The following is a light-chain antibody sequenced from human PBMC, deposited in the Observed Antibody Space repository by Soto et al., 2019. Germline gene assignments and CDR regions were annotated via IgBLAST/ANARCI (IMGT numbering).Light chain of an antibody. Sequence: QSALTQPASVSGSPGQSITISCTGTSSDVGGYDYASWYQLHPGKAPKLMVFEVSNRPSGVSYRFSGSKSGNTASLTISGLQAEDEADYYCSAYTTSIALYVFGAGTKVTVL. V-gene: IGLV2-14*01. CDR3: SAYTTSIALYV. CDR1: SSDVGGYDY. J-gene: IGLJ1*01. CDR2: EVS.